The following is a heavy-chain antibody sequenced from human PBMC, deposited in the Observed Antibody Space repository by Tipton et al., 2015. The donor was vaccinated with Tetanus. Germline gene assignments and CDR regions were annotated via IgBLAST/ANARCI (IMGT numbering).Heavy chain of an antibody. CDR2: VYNSGST. D-gene: IGHD6-6*01. V-gene: IGHV4-4*07. J-gene: IGHJ3*02. Sequence: TLSLTCTVSGASISSYYWSWIRQPAGKGLEWIRRVYNSGSTDYNPSLKSRLAMSLDTSKNQFSLKLSSVTAADTAVYYCARDHTRYSGSSVATFDIWGQGTMVTVSS. CDR1: GASISSYY. CDR3: ARDHTRYSGSSVATFDI.